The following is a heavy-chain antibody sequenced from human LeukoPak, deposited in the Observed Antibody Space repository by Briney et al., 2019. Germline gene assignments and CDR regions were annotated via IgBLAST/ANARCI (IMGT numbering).Heavy chain of an antibody. CDR1: GGSISSHY. V-gene: IGHV4-59*11. D-gene: IGHD6-13*01. J-gene: IGHJ4*02. Sequence: SETLSLTCTVSGGSISSHYWSWIRQPPGQGLEWIGYIHYSGTTNYNPSLKSRVTISVDTSKNQLSLKLSSVTAADTAVYFCAKRGRSSWYFDYWGQGTQVTVSS. CDR3: AKRGRSSWYFDY. CDR2: IHYSGTT.